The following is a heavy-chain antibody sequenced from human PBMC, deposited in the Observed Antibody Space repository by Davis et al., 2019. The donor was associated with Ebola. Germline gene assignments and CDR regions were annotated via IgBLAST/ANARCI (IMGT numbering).Heavy chain of an antibody. CDR3: VRPRYSTRWPDAFQT. D-gene: IGHD2-8*01. V-gene: IGHV5-51*01. CDR2: IYPPDSRT. J-gene: IGHJ3*02. Sequence: GESLKISCTGLGYTFTSHWIGWVRQVPGKAPAWMGIIYPPDSRTTYSPTFQGQVTISADKSINIAYLYWSSLKASDTAIYYCVRPRYSTRWPDAFQTWGQGTMVTVSS. CDR1: GYTFTSHW.